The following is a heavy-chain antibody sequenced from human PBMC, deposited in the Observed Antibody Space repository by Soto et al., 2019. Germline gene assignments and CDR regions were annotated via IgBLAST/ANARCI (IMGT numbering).Heavy chain of an antibody. CDR2: IIPIFGTA. CDR1: GGTFSSYA. D-gene: IGHD3-22*01. CDR3: ARSRNYYDRKGFDY. V-gene: IGHV1-69*13. J-gene: IGHJ4*01. Sequence: SVKVSCKASGGTFSSYAISWVRQAPGQGLEWMGGIIPIFGTANYAQKFQGRVTITADESTSTAYMELSSLRSEDTAVYYCARSRNYYDRKGFDYYPQGTLVTVCS.